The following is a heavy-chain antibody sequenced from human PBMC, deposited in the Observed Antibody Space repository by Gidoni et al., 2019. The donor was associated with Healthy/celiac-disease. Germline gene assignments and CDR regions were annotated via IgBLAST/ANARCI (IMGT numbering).Heavy chain of an antibody. CDR3: AREVTYYYDSSVGDAFDI. Sequence: EVQLVESGGGLVQPGGSLRLSCAASGFTFRSYSLNWVRQAPGKGLEWVSYISSSSSTIYDADSVKGRFTISRDNAKNSLYLQMNSLRDEDTAVYYCAREVTYYYDSSVGDAFDIWGQGTMVTVSS. J-gene: IGHJ3*02. D-gene: IGHD3-22*01. CDR1: GFTFRSYS. V-gene: IGHV3-48*02. CDR2: ISSSSSTI.